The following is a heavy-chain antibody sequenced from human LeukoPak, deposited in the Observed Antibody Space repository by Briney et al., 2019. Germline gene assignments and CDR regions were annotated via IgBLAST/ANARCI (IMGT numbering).Heavy chain of an antibody. D-gene: IGHD4-23*01. J-gene: IGHJ3*02. Sequence: PGGSLRLSCAASGFTVSSNYMSWVRQAPGKGLEWASVTYTGGSTNYADSVKGRFSISRDNSKNTLYLQMNSLRAEDTAVYYCARVDVVTVGKNAFDIWGQGTMVTVSS. CDR1: GFTVSSNY. V-gene: IGHV3-53*01. CDR3: ARVDVVTVGKNAFDI. CDR2: TYTGGST.